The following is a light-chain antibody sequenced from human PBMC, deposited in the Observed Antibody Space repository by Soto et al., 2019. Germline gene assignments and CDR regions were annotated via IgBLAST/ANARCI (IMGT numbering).Light chain of an antibody. J-gene: IGKJ5*01. V-gene: IGKV1-39*01. Sequence: DIQMTQSPSSLSASVGDRVTITCRASQSISSYLNWYQQKPGKAPKLLIYAASSLQSGVPSRFSGGGSGTDFTLTISSLQPEDIATYYCQQYENLPTLGQGTRLEIK. CDR3: QQYENLPT. CDR1: QSISSY. CDR2: AAS.